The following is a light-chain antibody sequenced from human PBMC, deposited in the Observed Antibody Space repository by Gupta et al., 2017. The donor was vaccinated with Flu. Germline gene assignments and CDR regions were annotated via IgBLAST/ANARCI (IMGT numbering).Light chain of an antibody. CDR1: QTIDSS. J-gene: IGKJ1*01. CDR2: KAS. V-gene: IGKV1-5*03. CDR3: QQYRSYPWT. Sequence: DIQLPQPPSTLPASVGDRVTITCRASQTIDSSLAWYQKKPGRAPKSLIYKASSLETGVPSRFSGSGSGTEFSLTISSLQPDDFATYYCQQYRSYPWTFGQGTKVEIK.